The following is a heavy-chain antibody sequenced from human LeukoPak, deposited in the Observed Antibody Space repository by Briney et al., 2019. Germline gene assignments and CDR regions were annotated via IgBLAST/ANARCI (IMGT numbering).Heavy chain of an antibody. CDR1: GGTFSSYG. Sequence: GASVKVSCKASGGTFSSYGISWVRQAPGQGLEWMGRIIPILGIANYAQKFQGRVTITADKSTSTAYMELSSLRSEDTAVYYCARAGLISVVVPAAMDSDAFDIWGQGTMVTVSS. V-gene: IGHV1-69*04. CDR2: IIPILGIA. J-gene: IGHJ3*02. CDR3: ARAGLISVVVPAAMDSDAFDI. D-gene: IGHD2-2*01.